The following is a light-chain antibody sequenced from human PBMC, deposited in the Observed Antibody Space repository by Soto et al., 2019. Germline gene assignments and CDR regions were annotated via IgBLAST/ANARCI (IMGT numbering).Light chain of an antibody. J-gene: IGKJ1*01. Sequence: EIVLTQSPATLSLSPGERATLSCRASQSVSSYLAWYQQKPGQAPRLLIYDASNRVTGIPARFSGSGSGTDFTLTISSLEPEDFAVYYCQQRSNWPPSWTFGQGTKV. CDR3: QQRSNWPPSWT. CDR1: QSVSSY. CDR2: DAS. V-gene: IGKV3-11*01.